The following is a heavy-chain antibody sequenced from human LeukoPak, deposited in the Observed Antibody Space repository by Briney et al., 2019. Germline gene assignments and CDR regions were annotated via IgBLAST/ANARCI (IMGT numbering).Heavy chain of an antibody. J-gene: IGHJ5*02. CDR3: ARGGGFDP. CDR1: GGSISSYY. D-gene: IGHD3-16*01. Sequence: SETLSLTCTVSGGSISSYYWSWIRQPPGKGLEWIGYIYYSGSTNYNPSLKSRVTISVDTSKNQFSLKLSSVTAADTAVYYCARGGGFDPWGQGALVTVSS. CDR2: IYYSGST. V-gene: IGHV4-59*01.